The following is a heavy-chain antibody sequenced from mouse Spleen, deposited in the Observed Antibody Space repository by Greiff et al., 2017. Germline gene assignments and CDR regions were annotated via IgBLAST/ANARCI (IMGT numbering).Heavy chain of an antibody. J-gene: IGHJ4*01. CDR2: IYPGSGNT. Sequence: VQLQQSGPELVKPGASVKISCKASGYSFTSYYIHWVKQRPGQGLEWIGWIYPGSGNTKYNEKFKGKATLTADTSSSTAYMQLSSLTSEDSAVYYCARAFDYPYAMDYWGQGTSVTVSS. V-gene: IGHV1-66*01. CDR1: GYSFTSYY. D-gene: IGHD2-4*01. CDR3: ARAFDYPYAMDY.